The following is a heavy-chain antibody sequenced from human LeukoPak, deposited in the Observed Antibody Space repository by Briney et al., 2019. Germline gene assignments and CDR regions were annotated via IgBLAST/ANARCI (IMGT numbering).Heavy chain of an antibody. V-gene: IGHV4-59*01. CDR1: GGSISTYY. J-gene: IGHJ4*02. CDR3: ARDAVSFDR. CDR2: MFYSGST. Sequence: SETLSLTCSVSGGSISTYYWSWIRQPPGKGLEWIGYMFYSGSTNYNPSLKSRATISVDTSKNQFSLKLSSVTAADAAVYYCARDAVSFDRWGQGTLVTVSS.